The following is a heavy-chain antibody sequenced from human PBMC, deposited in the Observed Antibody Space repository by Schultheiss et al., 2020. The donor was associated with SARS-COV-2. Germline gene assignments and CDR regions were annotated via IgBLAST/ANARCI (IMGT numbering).Heavy chain of an antibody. Sequence: GESLKISCAASGFTFSSYSMNWVRQTPGKGLEWVSYISSSSSIIYYADSVKGRFTISRDNAKNSLYLQMNSLRDEDTAVYYCAREVVGATSYYYGMDVWGQGTTVTVSS. V-gene: IGHV3-48*02. CDR2: ISSSSSII. D-gene: IGHD1-26*01. CDR3: AREVVGATSYYYGMDV. CDR1: GFTFSSYS. J-gene: IGHJ6*02.